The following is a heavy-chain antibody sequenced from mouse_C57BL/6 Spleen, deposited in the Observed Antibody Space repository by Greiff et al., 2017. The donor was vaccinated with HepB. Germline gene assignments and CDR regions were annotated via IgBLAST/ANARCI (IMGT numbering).Heavy chain of an antibody. CDR2: INPGSGGT. Sequence: QVQLQQSGAELVRPGTSVKVSCKASGYAFTNYLIEWVKQRPGQGLEWIGVINPGSGGTNYNEKFKGKATLTADKYSSTAYMQLSSLTSEYSAVYFCAREKGDYYGSSVFDYWGQGTTLTVSS. D-gene: IGHD1-1*01. CDR3: AREKGDYYGSSVFDY. CDR1: GYAFTNYL. J-gene: IGHJ2*01. V-gene: IGHV1-54*01.